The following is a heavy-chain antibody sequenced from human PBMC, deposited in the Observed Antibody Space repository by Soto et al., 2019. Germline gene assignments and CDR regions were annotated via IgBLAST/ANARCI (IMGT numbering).Heavy chain of an antibody. CDR1: GFSFSSYS. CDR3: AKSWGDTWQESAFHI. V-gene: IGHV3-23*01. Sequence: QLLESGGDLIQPGGSLRLSCAASGFSFSSYSMSWVRQAPGKGLEWVSGMSATGESTYYVDSVKGRFIISRDNSWKTLYLQMNSLRADDTAVYYCAKSWGDTWQESAFHIWGLGTMVTVSA. CDR2: MSATGEST. J-gene: IGHJ3*02. D-gene: IGHD5-18*01.